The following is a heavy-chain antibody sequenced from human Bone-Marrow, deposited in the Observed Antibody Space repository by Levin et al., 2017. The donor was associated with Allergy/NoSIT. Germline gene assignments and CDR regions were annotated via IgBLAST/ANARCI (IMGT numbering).Heavy chain of an antibody. Sequence: SETLSLNCTVSGASMTDFYWSWIRQSPGKGLEWIGYAFYSGTTTYNPSLRSRVTISVHTSKNQFSLQLTSVTAADTAMYYCARRVVGATNWFDPWGQGILVTVSS. CDR3: ARRVVGATNWFDP. J-gene: IGHJ5*02. CDR2: AFYSGTT. D-gene: IGHD1-26*01. CDR1: GASMTDFY. V-gene: IGHV4-59*01.